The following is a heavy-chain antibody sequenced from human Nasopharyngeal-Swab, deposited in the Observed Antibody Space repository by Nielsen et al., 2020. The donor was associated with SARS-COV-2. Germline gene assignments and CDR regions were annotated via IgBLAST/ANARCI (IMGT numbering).Heavy chain of an antibody. V-gene: IGHV3-21*01. CDR1: GFTFNKYN. D-gene: IGHD3-3*01. CDR2: ISSSSSYI. Sequence: LSLTCAASGFTFNKYNFNWVRQAPGKGLEWVSSISSSSSYIYYADSVKGRFTISRDNAKNSLYLQMNSLRAEDTAVYYCARDGLDYDFWSAYFMDVWGQGTTVTVSS. J-gene: IGHJ6*02. CDR3: ARDGLDYDFWSAYFMDV.